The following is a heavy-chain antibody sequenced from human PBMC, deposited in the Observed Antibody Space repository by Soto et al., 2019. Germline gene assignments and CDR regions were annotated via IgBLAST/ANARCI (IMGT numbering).Heavy chain of an antibody. D-gene: IGHD3-10*01. Sequence: QVQLQESGPGLVQPSGTLSLTCAVSSVSITTTNWWSWVRQPPGEGLEWIGEIYHHGNTNYNPSLKSRVTISVDKSKNQFSLKLSSVTAADTAVYYCARGSNLSDYYGSGRYYYYMDVWGKGTTVTVSS. CDR3: ARGSNLSDYYGSGRYYYYMDV. V-gene: IGHV4-4*02. J-gene: IGHJ6*03. CDR2: IYHHGNT. CDR1: SVSITTTNW.